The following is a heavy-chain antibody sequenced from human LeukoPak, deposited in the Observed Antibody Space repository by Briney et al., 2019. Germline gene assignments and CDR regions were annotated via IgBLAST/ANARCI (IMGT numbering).Heavy chain of an antibody. V-gene: IGHV1-69-2*01. D-gene: IGHD2-15*01. CDR3: ATGGIVPGDPLEY. J-gene: IGHJ4*02. CDR2: VDPEDGEI. CDR1: GYSFSDNY. Sequence: ASVKVSCKASGYSFSDNYIHLVQHAPGKGPEWMGHVDPEDGEIRYAEKFQGRVTITADTSTGTSYLELSSLRSEDTALYYCATGGIVPGDPLEYWGKGTLVTVSS.